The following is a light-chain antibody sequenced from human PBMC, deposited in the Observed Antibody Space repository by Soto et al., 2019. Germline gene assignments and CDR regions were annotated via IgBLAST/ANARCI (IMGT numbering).Light chain of an antibody. J-gene: IGLJ2*01. CDR2: EVS. CDR1: SSDVGGYNY. Sequence: QSALTQPASVSGSPGQSISISCTGTSSDVGGYNYVSWYQQHPGKAPKLMIYEVSNRPSGVSNRFSGSKSGNTASLTISGLQTEDEADYYCSSYTSSSTLVFGGGTKVPVL. V-gene: IGLV2-14*01. CDR3: SSYTSSSTLV.